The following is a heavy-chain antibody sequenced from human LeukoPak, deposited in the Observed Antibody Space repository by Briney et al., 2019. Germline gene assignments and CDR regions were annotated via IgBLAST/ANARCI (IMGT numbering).Heavy chain of an antibody. J-gene: IGHJ4*02. CDR3: ARKSVYSMSSGVNY. D-gene: IGHD6-6*01. CDR1: GGSISSGGFS. Sequence: SETLSLNCIVSGGSISSGGFSWNWIRQPPGKRLEWIGSMDYSGNTYYNPSLKSRVTIAVDTSKNQFSLKLTSVTAADTAVYYCARKSVYSMSSGVNYWGQGTLATVSS. CDR2: MDYSGNT. V-gene: IGHV4-39*01.